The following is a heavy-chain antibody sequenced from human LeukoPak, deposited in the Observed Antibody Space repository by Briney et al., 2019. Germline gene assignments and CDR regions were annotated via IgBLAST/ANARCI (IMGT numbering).Heavy chain of an antibody. J-gene: IGHJ4*02. Sequence: GGSLRLSCAASGFTFSSYWMHWVRQAPGKGLVWVSRINSDGSSTSYADSVKGRFTISRDNAKNTLYLQMNSLRAEDTAVYYCARDPRGPTTYDSSARDSLDYWGQGTLVTVSS. CDR1: GFTFSSYW. V-gene: IGHV3-74*01. D-gene: IGHD3-22*01. CDR2: INSDGSST. CDR3: ARDPRGPTTYDSSARDSLDY.